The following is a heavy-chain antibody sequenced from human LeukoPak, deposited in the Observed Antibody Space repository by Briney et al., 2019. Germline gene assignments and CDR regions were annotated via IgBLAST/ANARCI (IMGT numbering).Heavy chain of an antibody. V-gene: IGHV3-11*04. D-gene: IGHD7-27*01. CDR3: GRGHWGLDY. CDR2: ISNSGTIV. J-gene: IGHJ4*02. CDR1: GFTFSEDY. Sequence: GGSLRLSCAASGFTFSEDYMTWIRQTPGKGLEWVPFISNSGTIVYYAESVKGRFTISRDNAKNSLYLQMNSLRVEDTAVYYCGRGHWGLDYWGQGTLVTVS.